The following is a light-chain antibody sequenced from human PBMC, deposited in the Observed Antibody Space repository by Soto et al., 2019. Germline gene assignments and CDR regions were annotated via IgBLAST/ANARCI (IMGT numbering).Light chain of an antibody. V-gene: IGLV2-14*01. Sequence: QSVLTQPASVSGSPGQSITISCTGTSSDVAGYNHVSWYQHHPGKAPKLMIYEVTKRPSGVSNRFSGSKSGDTASLTISGLQAEDEADYYCCSYTSSADLVFGGGTKLTVL. CDR3: CSYTSSADLV. CDR2: EVT. J-gene: IGLJ3*02. CDR1: SSDVAGYNH.